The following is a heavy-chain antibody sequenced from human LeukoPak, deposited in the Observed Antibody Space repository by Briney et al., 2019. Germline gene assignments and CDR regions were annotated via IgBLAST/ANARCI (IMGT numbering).Heavy chain of an antibody. D-gene: IGHD4-17*01. CDR3: ARVSPNTVTTLHYFDY. Sequence: PGGSLRLSCAASGFTFSYYSMNWVRQAPGKGLEWVSSISGSRSYIYYADSVKGRFTISRDNAKNSLYLQMNSLRAEDTAVYYCARVSPNTVTTLHYFDYWGQGTLVTVSS. V-gene: IGHV3-21*01. J-gene: IGHJ4*02. CDR2: ISGSRSYI. CDR1: GFTFSYYS.